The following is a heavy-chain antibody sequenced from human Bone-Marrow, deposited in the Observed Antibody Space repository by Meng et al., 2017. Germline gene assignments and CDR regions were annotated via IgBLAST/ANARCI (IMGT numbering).Heavy chain of an antibody. D-gene: IGHD2-21*02. CDR2: IYHSGST. CDR1: GGSISSGGYS. Sequence: QLQLQESGSGLVKPSQTLSLTCAVSGGSISSGGYSWSWIRQPPGKGLEWIGYIYHSGSTYYNTSLKSRVTISVDRSKNQFSLKLSSVTAADTAVYYCARGYCGGDCYIPFDNWFDPWGQGTLVTVSS. CDR3: ARGYCGGDCYIPFDNWFDP. J-gene: IGHJ5*02. V-gene: IGHV4-30-2*01.